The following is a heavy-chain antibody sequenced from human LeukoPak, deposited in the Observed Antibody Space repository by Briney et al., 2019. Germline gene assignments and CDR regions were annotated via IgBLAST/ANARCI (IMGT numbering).Heavy chain of an antibody. Sequence: ASVKVSCKASGYTFTSYYMHWVRQAPGQGLEWMGWINPNSGGINYAQKFQGRVTMTRDTSISTAYMELSRLRSDDTAVYYCARVVGIVGATAAFDIWGQGTMVTVSS. J-gene: IGHJ3*02. CDR1: GYTFTSYY. CDR2: INPNSGGI. V-gene: IGHV1-2*02. D-gene: IGHD1-26*01. CDR3: ARVVGIVGATAAFDI.